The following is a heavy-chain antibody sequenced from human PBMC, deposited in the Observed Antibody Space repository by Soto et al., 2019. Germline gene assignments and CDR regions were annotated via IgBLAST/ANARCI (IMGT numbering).Heavy chain of an antibody. CDR1: GYTFTRNW. CDR3: ETTGGRDFNAFDV. D-gene: IGHD2-21*02. Sequence: PGESLKISCKGSGYTFTRNWIGWVRQMPGKGLEWMGIIFPIDSDTRYSPSSQGQVTISADNSISTAYLQWSSLKASDTAIYYCETTGGRDFNAFDVWGQGTMVTVSS. V-gene: IGHV5-51*01. CDR2: IFPIDSDT. J-gene: IGHJ3*01.